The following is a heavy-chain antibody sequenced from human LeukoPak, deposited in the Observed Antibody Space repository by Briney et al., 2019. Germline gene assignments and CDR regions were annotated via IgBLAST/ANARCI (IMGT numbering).Heavy chain of an antibody. CDR2: ISAYNGNT. J-gene: IGHJ4*02. Sequence: RASVKVSCKASGYTFTSHGISWVRQAPGQGLEWMGWISAYNGNTNYAQKLQGRVTMTTDTSTSTAYMELRSLRSDDTAVYYCPRASGGSYYIVLPKHPPLDYWGQGTLVTVSS. D-gene: IGHD3-16*01. CDR1: GYTFTSHG. CDR3: PRASGGSYYIVLPKHPPLDY. V-gene: IGHV1-18*01.